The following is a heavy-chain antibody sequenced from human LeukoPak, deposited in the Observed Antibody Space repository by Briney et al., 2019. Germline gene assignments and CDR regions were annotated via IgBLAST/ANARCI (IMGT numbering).Heavy chain of an antibody. V-gene: IGHV3-21*04. D-gene: IGHD1-20*01. J-gene: IGHJ3*02. Sequence: GGSLRLSCAASGFTFSSYRMNWVRQAPGEGLGWVSSISSSRSDIYYADSVKGRFTISRDNSKNTLYLKMNSLRAEDTAVYYCAKEGNWNDGPDAFDIWGQGTMVTVSS. CDR2: ISSSRSDI. CDR1: GFTFSSYR. CDR3: AKEGNWNDGPDAFDI.